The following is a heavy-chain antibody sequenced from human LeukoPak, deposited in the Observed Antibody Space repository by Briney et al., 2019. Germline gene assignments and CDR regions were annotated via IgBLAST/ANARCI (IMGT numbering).Heavy chain of an antibody. CDR1: GFTFSDHY. J-gene: IGHJ6*03. CDR2: TRNKARSYTT. CDR3: ARAMCCSGGSCYSERLGCHYMDV. V-gene: IGHV3-72*01. D-gene: IGHD2-15*01. Sequence: GGSLRLSCAASGFTFSDHYMDWVRQAAGKGLEWVGRTRNKARSYTTEYAASVKGRFIISRDDSRNSMYLEMNSLKTEDTAVYYCARAMCCSGGSCYSERLGCHYMDVWGKGTTVTISS.